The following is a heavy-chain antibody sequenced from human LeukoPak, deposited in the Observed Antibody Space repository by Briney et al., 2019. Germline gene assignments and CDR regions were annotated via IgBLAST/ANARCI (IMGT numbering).Heavy chain of an antibody. CDR2: IWYDRGDK. CDR3: ARDKWGNGWTGSIDN. Sequence: GGALRLSCAASGFTFSNYAMHWVRQAPGKGLEGVAVIWYDRGDKYYADAVKGRFTISRDDSKNTLYLKIKSLRAEDTAVYYCARDKWGNGWTGSIDNWGQGTLVTVSA. CDR1: GFTFSNYA. V-gene: IGHV3-33*08. D-gene: IGHD6-19*01. J-gene: IGHJ4*02.